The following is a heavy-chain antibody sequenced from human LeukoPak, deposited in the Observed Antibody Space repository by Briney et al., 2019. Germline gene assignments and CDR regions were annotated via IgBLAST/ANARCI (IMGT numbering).Heavy chain of an antibody. D-gene: IGHD3-3*01. Sequence: VSVKVSCKASGYTFTSYYMHWVRQAPGQGLEWMGIINPSGGSTSYAQKFQGRVTMTRDMSTSTVYMELSSLRSEDTAVYYCARGTRFWSGYSLFDYWGQGTLVTVSS. CDR2: INPSGGST. J-gene: IGHJ4*02. V-gene: IGHV1-46*01. CDR1: GYTFTSYY. CDR3: ARGTRFWSGYSLFDY.